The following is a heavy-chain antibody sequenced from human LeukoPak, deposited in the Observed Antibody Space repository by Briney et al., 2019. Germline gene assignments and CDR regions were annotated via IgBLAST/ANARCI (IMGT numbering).Heavy chain of an antibody. V-gene: IGHV3-48*03. CDR3: ARAPRAPKYYFDY. CDR2: ISGTTGVT. J-gene: IGHJ4*02. CDR1: GFTLFSSD. Sequence: PGGSLRLSCAASGFTLFSSDMSWVRQAPGKGLDWISFISGTTGVTYYVDSVKGRFTISRDNAKNSLYLQMNSLRVEDTAVYYCARAPRAPKYYFDYWGQGTLVTVSS.